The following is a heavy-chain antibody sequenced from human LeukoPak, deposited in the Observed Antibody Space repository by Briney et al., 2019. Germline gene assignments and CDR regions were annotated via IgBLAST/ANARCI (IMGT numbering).Heavy chain of an antibody. CDR2: ISSSGSTI. J-gene: IGHJ3*02. CDR3: ASPIAVAVDAFDI. D-gene: IGHD6-19*01. V-gene: IGHV3-11*04. CDR1: GFTFSDYY. Sequence: PGGSLRLSCAASGFTFSDYYMSWIRQAPGKGLEWVSYISSSGSTIYYADSVKGRFTISRDNAKNSLYLQMNSLRAEDTAVYYCASPIAVAVDAFDIWGQGTMVTVPS.